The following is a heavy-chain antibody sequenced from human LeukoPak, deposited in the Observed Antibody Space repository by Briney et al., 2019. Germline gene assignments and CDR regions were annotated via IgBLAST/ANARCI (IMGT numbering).Heavy chain of an antibody. Sequence: SETLSLTCTVSGGSISSYYWSWIRQPAGKGLEWIWRIYTSGSTNYNPSLKSRVTMSVDTSKNQFSLKLSSVTAADTAVYYCAREGFSSSTYYYYYYMDVWGKGTTVTISS. CDR3: AREGFSSSTYYYYYYMDV. D-gene: IGHD6-13*01. V-gene: IGHV4-4*07. CDR1: GGSISSYY. J-gene: IGHJ6*03. CDR2: IYTSGST.